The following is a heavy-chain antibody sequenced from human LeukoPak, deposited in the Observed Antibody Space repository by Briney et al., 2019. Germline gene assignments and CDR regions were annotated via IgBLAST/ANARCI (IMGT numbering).Heavy chain of an antibody. CDR3: ARGSAFDYGFPDY. D-gene: IGHD4-17*01. Sequence: PGGSLRLSCAASGFSVGSKYMSWVRQAPGKGLEWVSIIHSGVRTYYADSVKGRFAISRDNSQSTLYLQMNSLRVEDTAVYYCARGSAFDYGFPDYWGRGTLVTVSS. CDR1: GFSVGSKY. J-gene: IGHJ4*02. CDR2: IHSGVRT. V-gene: IGHV3-53*01.